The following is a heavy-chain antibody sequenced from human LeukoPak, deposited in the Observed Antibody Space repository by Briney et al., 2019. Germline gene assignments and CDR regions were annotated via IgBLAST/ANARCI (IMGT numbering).Heavy chain of an antibody. D-gene: IGHD3-22*01. J-gene: IGHJ6*02. CDR3: ASLRRGYYGTNPPDV. CDR1: GGSIGSYY. V-gene: IGHV4-59*08. CDR2: IYYSGST. Sequence: PETLSLTCTVSGGSIGSYYWSWIRQPPGKGLEWIGYIYYSGSTNYNPSLKSRVTISVDTSKNQFSLKLSSVTAADTAVYYCASLRRGYYGTNPPDVWGQGTTVTVSS.